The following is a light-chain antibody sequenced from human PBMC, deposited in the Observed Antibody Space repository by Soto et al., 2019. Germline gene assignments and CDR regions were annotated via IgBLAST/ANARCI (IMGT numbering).Light chain of an antibody. CDR3: AAWGDNLNGWV. J-gene: IGLJ3*02. V-gene: IGLV1-44*01. CDR2: DNI. Sequence: QSVLTQPPSASGTPGQRVTISCSGSSSNIGNNAVNWYQQFPGTAPKLLIYDNIQRPSGVPGRFSGSKSGTSASLAISGLQSEDEADYYCAAWGDNLNGWVFGGGTKVTVL. CDR1: SSNIGNNA.